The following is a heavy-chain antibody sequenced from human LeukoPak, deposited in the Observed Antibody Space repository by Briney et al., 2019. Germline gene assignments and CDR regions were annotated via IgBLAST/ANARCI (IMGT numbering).Heavy chain of an antibody. J-gene: IGHJ6*03. CDR3: ARGPTDYYYYYYMDV. V-gene: IGHV3-33*01. CDR1: GFTFSSYG. Sequence: EAGGSLRLSCAASGFTFSSYGMHWVRQAPGKGLEWVAVTWYDGSNKYYADSVKGRFTISRDNSKNTLYLQMNSLRAEDTAVYYCARGPTDYYYYYYMDVWGKGTTVTVSS. CDR2: TWYDGSNK.